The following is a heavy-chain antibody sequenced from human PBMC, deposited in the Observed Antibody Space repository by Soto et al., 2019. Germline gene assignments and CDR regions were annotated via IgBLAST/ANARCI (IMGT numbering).Heavy chain of an antibody. CDR1: GYTFTSYG. CDR2: ISAYNGNT. V-gene: IGHV1-18*01. J-gene: IGHJ3*02. CDR3: ARTVTTPLVAFDI. D-gene: IGHD4-17*01. Sequence: GPSLKVSCKASGYTFTSYGISWVRQAPGQGLEWMGWISAYNGNTNYAQKLQGRVTMTTDTSTSTAYMELRSLRSDDTAVYYCARTVTTPLVAFDIWGQGTMVTVSS.